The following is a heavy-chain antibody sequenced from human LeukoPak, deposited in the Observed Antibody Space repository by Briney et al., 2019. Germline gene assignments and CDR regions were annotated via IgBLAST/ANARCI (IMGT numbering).Heavy chain of an antibody. J-gene: IGHJ4*02. V-gene: IGHV3-21*04. CDR2: ISSSSSYI. D-gene: IGHD1-26*01. Sequence: GGSLRLSCAASGFTFSSYSMNWVRQAPGKGLEWVSSISSSSSYIYYADSVEGRFTISRDNAKNSLYLQMNSLRAEDTAVYYCARDCRVGASYLFDYWGQGTLVTVSS. CDR3: ARDCRVGASYLFDY. CDR1: GFTFSSYS.